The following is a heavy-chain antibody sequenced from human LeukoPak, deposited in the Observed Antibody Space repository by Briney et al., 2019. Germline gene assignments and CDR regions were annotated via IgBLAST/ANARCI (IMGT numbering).Heavy chain of an antibody. D-gene: IGHD5-18*01. V-gene: IGHV1-2*02. CDR2: INPNSGGT. J-gene: IGHJ4*02. Sequence: GASVKVSCKASGYTFTGYYMHWVRQAPGQGLEWMGWINPNSGGTNYAQKFQGRVTMTRDTSISTAYMELSRLRSDDTAVYYCARVVFEDTAMVTHFDYWGQGTLVTVSS. CDR3: ARVVFEDTAMVTHFDY. CDR1: GYTFTGYY.